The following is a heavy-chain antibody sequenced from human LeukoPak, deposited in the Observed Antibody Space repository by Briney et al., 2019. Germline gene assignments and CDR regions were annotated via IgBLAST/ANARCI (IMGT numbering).Heavy chain of an antibody. V-gene: IGHV3-21*01. CDR1: GFTFSNFA. D-gene: IGHD5-18*01. CDR3: ARRKGYGLGFDY. J-gene: IGHJ4*02. Sequence: GGSLRLSCAASGFTFSNFAMNWVRQAPGKGLEWVSSISSSSSYIYYADSVKGRFTISRDNAKNSLYLQMNSLRAEDTAVYYCARRKGYGLGFDYWGQGTLVTVSS. CDR2: ISSSSSYI.